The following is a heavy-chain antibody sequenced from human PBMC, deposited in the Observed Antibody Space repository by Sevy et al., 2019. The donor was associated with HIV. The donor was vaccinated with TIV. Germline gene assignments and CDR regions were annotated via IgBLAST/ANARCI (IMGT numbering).Heavy chain of an antibody. Sequence: HTGGSLRLSCAASGFSFSQYSMNWVRQAPGKGLEWLSYISGTSGTIYYAASVKGRFTISRDNAKNSVYLQMNSLRDEDTAVYYCARVVLYYDATYCDYWGQGALVTVSS. CDR2: ISGTSGTI. CDR1: GFSFSQYS. J-gene: IGHJ4*02. V-gene: IGHV3-48*02. D-gene: IGHD3-22*01. CDR3: ARVVLYYDATYCDY.